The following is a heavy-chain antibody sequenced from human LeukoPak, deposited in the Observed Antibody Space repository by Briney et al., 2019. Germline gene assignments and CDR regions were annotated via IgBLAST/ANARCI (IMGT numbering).Heavy chain of an antibody. CDR3: AGPGSGSYYNPSSGMDV. Sequence: SVKVSCTASGGTFSSYAIGWVRQAPGQGLEWMGGIIPIFGTANYAQKFQGRVTITADESTSTAYMELSSPRSEDTAVYYCAGPGSGSYYNPSSGMDVWGQGTTVTVSS. J-gene: IGHJ6*02. CDR2: IIPIFGTA. CDR1: GGTFSSYA. V-gene: IGHV1-69*13. D-gene: IGHD3-10*01.